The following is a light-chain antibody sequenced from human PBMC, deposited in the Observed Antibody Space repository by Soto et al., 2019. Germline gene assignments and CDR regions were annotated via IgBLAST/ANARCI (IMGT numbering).Light chain of an antibody. CDR2: EVS. V-gene: IGLV2-14*01. J-gene: IGLJ3*02. Sequence: QSALTQPASVSGSPGQSITISCNGTSSDVGGYNSVSWYQQHPGKAPKLMIYEVSNRPSGVSNRFSGSKSGNTAYLTISGLQAEDEADYFCSSYTSSSTWVFGGGTTLTVL. CDR1: SSDVGGYNS. CDR3: SSYTSSSTWV.